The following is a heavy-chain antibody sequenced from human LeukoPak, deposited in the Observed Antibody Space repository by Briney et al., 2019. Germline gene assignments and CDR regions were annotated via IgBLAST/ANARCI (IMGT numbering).Heavy chain of an antibody. V-gene: IGHV1-2*02. CDR3: ARDRVAVAGSYMDV. D-gene: IGHD6-19*01. CDR2: INPNSGGT. J-gene: IGHJ6*03. CDR1: GYTFTGYY. Sequence: GASVKVSCKASGYTFTGYYMHWVRQAPGQGLGWMGWINPNSGGTNYAQKFQGRVTMTRDTSISTAYMELSRLRSDDTAVYYCARDRVAVAGSYMDVWGKGTTVTVSS.